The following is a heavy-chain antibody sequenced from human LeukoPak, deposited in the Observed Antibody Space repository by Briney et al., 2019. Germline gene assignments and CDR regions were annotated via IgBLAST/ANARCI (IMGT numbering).Heavy chain of an antibody. J-gene: IGHJ4*02. CDR2: IYTSGST. V-gene: IGHV4-4*07. Sequence: SETLSLTCTVSGGSISSYYWSWIRQPAGKGLEWIGRIYTSGSTNHNPSLKSRVTMSVGTSKNQFSLKLSSVTAADTAVYYCARGPENWNYGFYFDYWGQGTLVTVSS. CDR1: GGSISSYY. CDR3: ARGPENWNYGFYFDY. D-gene: IGHD1-7*01.